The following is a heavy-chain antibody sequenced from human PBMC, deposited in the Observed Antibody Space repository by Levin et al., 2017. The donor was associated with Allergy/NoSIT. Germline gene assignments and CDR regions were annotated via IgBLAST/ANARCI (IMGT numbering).Heavy chain of an antibody. CDR1: GGSFSGYY. Sequence: PSETLSLTCAVYGGSFSGYYWSWIRQPPGKGLEWIGEINHSGSTNYNPSLKSRVTISVDTSKNQFSLKLSSVTAADTAVYYCARGRIVATIPVVYYYYGMDVWGQGTTVTVSS. CDR2: INHSGST. D-gene: IGHD5-12*01. V-gene: IGHV4-34*01. CDR3: ARGRIVATIPVVYYYYGMDV. J-gene: IGHJ6*02.